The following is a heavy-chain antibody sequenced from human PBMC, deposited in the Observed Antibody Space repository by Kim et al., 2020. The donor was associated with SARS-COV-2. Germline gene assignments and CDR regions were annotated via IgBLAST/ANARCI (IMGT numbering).Heavy chain of an antibody. V-gene: IGHV3-53*01. D-gene: IGHD1-1*01. CDR1: GFSVSSPY. CDR2: IYSTGTT. CDR3: ARDVEAWGTSLDAFDL. J-gene: IGHJ3*01. Sequence: GGSLRLSCVASGFSVSSPYMSWLRQAPEKGLEWVSVIYSTGTTHYADSVKGRFTISRDKSKNTLFLQMSSLRVEDTAIYYCARDVEAWGTSLDAFDLWG.